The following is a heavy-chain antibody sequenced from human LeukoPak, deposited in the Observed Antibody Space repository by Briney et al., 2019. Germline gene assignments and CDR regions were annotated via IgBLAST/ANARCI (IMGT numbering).Heavy chain of an antibody. CDR2: ISFDGSKK. CDR3: AKERSGGYSGYDWEFDY. V-gene: IGHV3-30*18. J-gene: IGHJ4*02. D-gene: IGHD5-12*01. CDR1: GFTFSSYG. Sequence: GGSLRLSCAASGFTFSSYGMDWVRQAPGKGLEWVAVISFDGSKKYYADSVKGRFTISRDNSKNTLYLQMSSLRAEDTAVFYCAKERSGGYSGYDWEFDYWGQGTLVTVSS.